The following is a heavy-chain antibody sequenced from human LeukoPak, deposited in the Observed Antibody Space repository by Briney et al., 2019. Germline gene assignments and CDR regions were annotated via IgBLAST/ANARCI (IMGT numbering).Heavy chain of an antibody. CDR1: GYTLTELS. CDR3: ATYLAAARPMGL. CDR2: FDPEDGET. Sequence: ASVKVSCKVSGYTLTELSMHWVRQAPGKGLEWMGGFDPEDGETIYAQKFQGRVTMTEDTSTDTAYMELTSLRSEDTAVYYCATYLAAARPMGLWGQGTLVTVSS. V-gene: IGHV1-24*01. J-gene: IGHJ4*02. D-gene: IGHD6-13*01.